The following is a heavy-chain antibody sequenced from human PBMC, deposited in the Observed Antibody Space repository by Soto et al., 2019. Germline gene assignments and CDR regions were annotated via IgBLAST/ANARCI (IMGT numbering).Heavy chain of an antibody. D-gene: IGHD1-1*01. CDR2: IYYIGST. Sequence: SETLSLTCTVSGGSISSGGYYWSWIRQHPGKGLEWIGYIYYIGSTYYNPSLKSRVTISVDTSKNQFSLKLSSVTAADTAVYYCARELERVFDYWGQGTLVTVSS. J-gene: IGHJ4*02. CDR3: ARELERVFDY. V-gene: IGHV4-31*03. CDR1: GGSISSGGYY.